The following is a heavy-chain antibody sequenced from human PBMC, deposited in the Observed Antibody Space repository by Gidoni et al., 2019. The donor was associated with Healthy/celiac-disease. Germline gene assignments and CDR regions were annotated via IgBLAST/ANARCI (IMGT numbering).Heavy chain of an antibody. CDR3: ARQQLKWFGNKVAHDAFDI. D-gene: IGHD3-10*01. CDR2: IYPGDSNT. CDR1: GYSFTSYW. J-gene: IGHJ3*02. Sequence: EVQLVQSGAEVKKPGESLKISCKGSGYSFTSYWIGWVRQMPGKGLEWMGIIYPGDSNTRYSPSFQGQVTISADKSISTAYLKWSSLKASDTAMYYCARQQLKWFGNKVAHDAFDIWGQGTMVTVSS. V-gene: IGHV5-51*01.